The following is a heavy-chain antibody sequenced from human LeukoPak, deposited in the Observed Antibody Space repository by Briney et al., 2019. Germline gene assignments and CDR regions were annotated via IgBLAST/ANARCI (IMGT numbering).Heavy chain of an antibody. V-gene: IGHV3-15*01. D-gene: IGHD2-21*01. CDR3: TTDLAYCGGDCYSGAFDI. CDR1: GFTLSDAW. CDR2: IKRITDGGTT. Sequence: GGSLRLSCAASGFTLSDAWMHWIRQAPGEGLKWVARIKRITDGGTTDYAAPVKGRFTISRDDSKNTLYLQMNSLKTEDTAVYYCTTDLAYCGGDCYSGAFDIWGQGTMVTVSS. J-gene: IGHJ3*02.